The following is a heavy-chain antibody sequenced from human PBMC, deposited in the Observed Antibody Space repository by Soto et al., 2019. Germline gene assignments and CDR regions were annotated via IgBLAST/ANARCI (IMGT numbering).Heavy chain of an antibody. CDR3: ARDRGMTTVTAGMDV. CDR2: ISSSSSTI. CDR1: GFTFSTYS. J-gene: IGHJ6*02. V-gene: IGHV3-48*02. D-gene: IGHD4-17*01. Sequence: PGGSLRLSCAASGFTFSTYSMNWVRQAPGKGLEWVSYISSSSSTIYYADSVKGRFTISRDNARDSLYLQMNSLRDEDTAVYYCARDRGMTTVTAGMDVWGQGTTVTVSS.